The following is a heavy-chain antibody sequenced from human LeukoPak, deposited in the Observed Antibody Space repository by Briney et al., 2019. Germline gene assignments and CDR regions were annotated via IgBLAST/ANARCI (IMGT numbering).Heavy chain of an antibody. V-gene: IGHV1-69*13. J-gene: IGHJ5*02. CDR1: GYTLTDYY. D-gene: IGHD6-19*01. Sequence: SVKVSCKASGYTLTDYYMHWVRQAPGQGLEWMGGIIPIFGTANYAQKFQGRVTITADESTSTAYMELSSLRSEDTAVYYCAREEIAVAGLTTNWFDPWGQGTLVTVSS. CDR3: AREEIAVAGLTTNWFDP. CDR2: IIPIFGTA.